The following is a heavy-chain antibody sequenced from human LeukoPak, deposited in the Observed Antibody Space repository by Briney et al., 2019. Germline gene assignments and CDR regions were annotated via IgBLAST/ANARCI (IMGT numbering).Heavy chain of an antibody. CDR1: GGSISSYY. J-gene: IGHJ4*02. D-gene: IGHD3-16*01. Sequence: SETLSLTCTVSGGSISSYYWSWIRQPPGKGLEWIGYIYYSGSTNYNPSLKSRVTISVDTSKNQFSLKLSSVTAADTAVYYCARGGAGGGTGAAVFDYWGQGTLVTVSS. CDR3: ARGGAGGGTGAAVFDY. V-gene: IGHV4-59*01. CDR2: IYYSGST.